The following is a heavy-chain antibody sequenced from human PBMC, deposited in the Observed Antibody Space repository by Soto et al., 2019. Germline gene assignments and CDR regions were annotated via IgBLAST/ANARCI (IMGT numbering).Heavy chain of an antibody. CDR2: INHSGST. V-gene: IGHV4-34*01. CDR3: ARGGGSGSYGPYYFDY. D-gene: IGHD3-10*01. J-gene: IGHJ4*02. CDR1: GGSFSGYY. Sequence: QVQLQQWGAGLLKPSETLSLTCAVYGGSFSGYYWSWIRQPPGKGLEWIGEINHSGSTNYNPSLKSRVTISVDTSKKQFSLKLSSVTAADTAVYYCARGGGSGSYGPYYFDYWGQGTLVTVSS.